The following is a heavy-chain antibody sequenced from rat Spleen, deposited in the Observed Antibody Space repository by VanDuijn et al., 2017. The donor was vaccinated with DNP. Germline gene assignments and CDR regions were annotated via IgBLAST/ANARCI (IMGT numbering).Heavy chain of an antibody. J-gene: IGHJ4*01. CDR3: ATAAEYYDGYYPYYAMDA. V-gene: IGHV5-19*01. CDR1: GFTFSNYG. D-gene: IGHD1-12*03. Sequence: EVQLVESGGGLVQPGRSMKLSCAASGFTFSNYGMHWIRQAPTKGLEWVASISPSGGSTYYRDSVKGRFTISRDNAKSTLYLQMDSLRSEDTATYYCATAAEYYDGYYPYYAMDAWGQGTSVTVSS. CDR2: ISPSGGST.